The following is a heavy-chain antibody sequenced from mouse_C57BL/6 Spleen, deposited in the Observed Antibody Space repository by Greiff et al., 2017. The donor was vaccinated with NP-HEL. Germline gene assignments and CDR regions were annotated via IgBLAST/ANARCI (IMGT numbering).Heavy chain of an antibody. V-gene: IGHV1-72*01. CDR1: GYTFTSYW. D-gene: IGHD1-1*01. J-gene: IGHJ1*03. CDR2: IDPNSGGT. CDR3: ARGDYYGSFSYWYFDV. Sequence: QVQLQQPGAELVKPGASVKLSCKASGYTFTSYWMHWVKQRPGRGLEWIGRIDPNSGGTKYNEKFKSKATLTVDKPSSTAYMQLSSLTSEDSAVYYCARGDYYGSFSYWYFDVWGTGTTVTVSS.